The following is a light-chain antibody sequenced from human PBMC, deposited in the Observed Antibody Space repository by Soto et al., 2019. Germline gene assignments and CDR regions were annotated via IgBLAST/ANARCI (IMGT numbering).Light chain of an antibody. CDR2: DVT. Sequence: QSVLTQPRSVSSSPGQSGTISCTGTSSDVGRYDYVSWYQQHPGKAPKLIVYDVTERPSGVPDRFSGSKSGNTASLTISGLQAEDEADYSCCSFAGSYSDVFGTGTKVTVL. V-gene: IGLV2-11*01. CDR1: SSDVGRYDY. J-gene: IGLJ1*01. CDR3: CSFAGSYSDV.